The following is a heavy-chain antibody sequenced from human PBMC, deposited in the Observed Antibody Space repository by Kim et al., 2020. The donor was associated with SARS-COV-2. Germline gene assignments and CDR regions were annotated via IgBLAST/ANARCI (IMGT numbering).Heavy chain of an antibody. V-gene: IGHV3-13*04. Sequence: GGSLRLSCAASGFTFGGHDMHWVRQGSGKGLEWVSAIGTAGETFYSGSVKGRFIISRENGRNSLFLQMDSLKVGDTAVYYCARGIHQWLGVDVWGQGTTVNVSS. CDR3: ARGIHQWLGVDV. CDR2: IGTAGET. CDR1: GFTFGGHD. D-gene: IGHD5-18*01. J-gene: IGHJ6*02.